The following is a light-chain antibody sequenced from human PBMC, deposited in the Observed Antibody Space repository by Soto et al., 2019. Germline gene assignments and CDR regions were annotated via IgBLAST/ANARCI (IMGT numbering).Light chain of an antibody. Sequence: EIVMTQSPATLSVSPGEIAILYFRASQSVSSNLVWYLQKPGQAPRPIIYDATTSATGIPVRFSGSGSGTEFTLTISSLQSEDVGVYYCQQYDNWPPKTFGGGTKVDI. J-gene: IGKJ4*01. CDR2: DAT. CDR1: QSVSSN. CDR3: QQYDNWPPKT. V-gene: IGKV3-15*01.